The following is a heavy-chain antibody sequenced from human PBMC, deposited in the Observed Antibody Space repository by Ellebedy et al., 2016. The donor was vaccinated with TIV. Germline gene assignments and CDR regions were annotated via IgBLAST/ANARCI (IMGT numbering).Heavy chain of an antibody. D-gene: IGHD5-18*01. CDR2: INPSAGFT. CDR1: GGTFSSYA. J-gene: IGHJ4*02. V-gene: IGHV1-46*01. CDR3: ATEAAGTYNFDY. Sequence: ASVKVSCXSSGGTFSSYAFSWVRQAPGQGLEWMGIINPSAGFTNYAQKFQDRVTLTRGTSTTTVYMEMSSLRSEDTAVYYCATEAAGTYNFDYWGQGTLVTVSS.